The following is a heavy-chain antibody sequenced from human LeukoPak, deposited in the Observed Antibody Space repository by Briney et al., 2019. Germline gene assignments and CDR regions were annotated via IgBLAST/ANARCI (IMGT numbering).Heavy chain of an antibody. CDR3: VTQRGYCSDGSCYFDY. CDR2: ISTGGHNT. D-gene: IGHD2-15*01. J-gene: IGHJ4*02. CDR1: GFTLSSSG. Sequence: GRSLRLSCAASGFTLSSSGMSWVRQAPGKGLEWVSAISTGGHNTYYADSVKGRFTISRDNSKNTLYLQMNSLRAEDTAVYYCVTQRGYCSDGSCYFDYWGQGTLVTVSS. V-gene: IGHV3-23*01.